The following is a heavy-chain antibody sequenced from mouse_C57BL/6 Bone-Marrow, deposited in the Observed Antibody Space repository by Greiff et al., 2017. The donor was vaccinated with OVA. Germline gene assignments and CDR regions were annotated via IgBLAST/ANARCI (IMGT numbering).Heavy chain of an antibody. V-gene: IGHV5-6*02. D-gene: IGHD1-1*01. Sequence: EVMLVESGGDLVKPGGSLKLSCAASGFTFSGYGMSWVRQTPDKRLEWVATISSGGSYTYYPDSVKGRFTISRDNAKNTLYLQMSSLKSEDTAMYYCARYYYGSSYDYWGQGTTLTVSS. CDR2: ISSGGSYT. CDR3: ARYYYGSSYDY. CDR1: GFTFSGYG. J-gene: IGHJ2*01.